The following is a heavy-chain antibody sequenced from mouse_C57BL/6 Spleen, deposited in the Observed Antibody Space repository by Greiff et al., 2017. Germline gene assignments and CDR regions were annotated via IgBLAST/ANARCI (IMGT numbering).Heavy chain of an antibody. CDR3: ARPYPLYAMDY. J-gene: IGHJ4*01. D-gene: IGHD6-5*01. V-gene: IGHV1-7*01. CDR2: INPSSGYT. Sequence: VNVVESGAELAKPGASVKLSCKASGYTFTSYWMHWVKQRPGQGLEWIGYINPSSGYTKYNQKFKDKATLTADKSSSTAYMQLSSLTYEDSAVYYCARPYPLYAMDYWGQGTSVTVSS. CDR1: GYTFTSYW.